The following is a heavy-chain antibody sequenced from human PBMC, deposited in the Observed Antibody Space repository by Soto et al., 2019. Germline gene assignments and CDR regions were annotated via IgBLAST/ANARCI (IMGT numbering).Heavy chain of an antibody. V-gene: IGHV3-23*01. CDR1: GFTFSNHA. CDR3: AKDRTAAARNFDY. J-gene: IGHJ4*02. CDR2: ISTAVGAT. D-gene: IGHD6-13*01. Sequence: LRLSCAVSGFTFSNHAMSWVRQAPGKGLEWVSAISTAVGATYYADSVKGRFTISRDDSNNTLYLQMDSLRAEDTAVYYCAKDRTAAARNFDYWGQGTLVTVSS.